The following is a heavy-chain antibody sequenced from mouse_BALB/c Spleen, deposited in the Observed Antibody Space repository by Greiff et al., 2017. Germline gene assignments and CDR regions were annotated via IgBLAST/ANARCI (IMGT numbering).Heavy chain of an antibody. D-gene: IGHD2-10*01. Sequence: VQLVESGPGLVAPSQSLSITCTVSGFSLTSYGVHWVRQPPGKGLEWLGVIWAGGSTNYNSALMSRLSISKDNSKSQVFLKMNSLQTDDTAMYYCARDWAYYGNYVGAYWGQGTLVTVSA. CDR1: GFSLTSYG. J-gene: IGHJ3*01. V-gene: IGHV2-9*02. CDR3: ARDWAYYGNYVGAY. CDR2: IWAGGST.